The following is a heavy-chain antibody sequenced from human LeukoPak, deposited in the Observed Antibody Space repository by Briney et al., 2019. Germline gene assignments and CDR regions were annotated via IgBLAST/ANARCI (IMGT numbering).Heavy chain of an antibody. CDR1: GYTFSSSD. CDR2: MNPNSGNT. V-gene: IGHV1-8*01. J-gene: IGHJ4*02. CDR3: ARLLLWFGEEGDY. Sequence: ASVKVSCKASGYTFSSSDINWVRQATGQGLEWIGWMNPNSGNTYYAQKFQGRVTMTTNTSTSTAYMELKSLRSDDTAVYYCARLLLWFGEEGDYWGQGTLVTVSS. D-gene: IGHD3-10*01.